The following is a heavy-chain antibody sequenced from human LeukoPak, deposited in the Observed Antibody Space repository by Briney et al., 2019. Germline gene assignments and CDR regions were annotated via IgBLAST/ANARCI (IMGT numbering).Heavy chain of an antibody. V-gene: IGHV3-74*01. CDR1: GXTFSSYW. CDR3: ARGGYWNWYFEL. Sequence: PGGSLRLSCAAPGXTFSSYWMHWVRQVPGNGLMWVSRIKNDGTTTDFADSVKGRFSISRDNAKNTVSLQMNSLRVEDTAIYYCARGGYWNWYFELWGRGTLVTVSS. D-gene: IGHD3-22*01. CDR2: IKNDGTTT. J-gene: IGHJ2*01.